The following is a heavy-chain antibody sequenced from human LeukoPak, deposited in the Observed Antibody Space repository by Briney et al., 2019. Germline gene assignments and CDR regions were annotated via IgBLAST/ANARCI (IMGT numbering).Heavy chain of an antibody. V-gene: IGHV4-59*01. CDR2: IYDSGST. Sequence: SETLSLTCTVSDGSISSYYWSWIRQPPGKGLEWIGHIYDSGSTNYNPSLKSRVAISVDTSKNQFSLKLSSVTAADTAVYYCAREFSWSGFFDYWGQGTLVTVSS. CDR3: AREFSWSGFFDY. D-gene: IGHD3-3*01. J-gene: IGHJ4*02. CDR1: DGSISSYY.